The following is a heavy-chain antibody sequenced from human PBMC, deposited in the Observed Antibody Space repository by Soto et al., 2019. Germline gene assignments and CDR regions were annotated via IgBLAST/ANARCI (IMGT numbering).Heavy chain of an antibody. Sequence: GGSLRLSCAASGFTFSNAWMSWVRQAPGKGLEWVGRIKSKTDGGTTDYAAPVKGRFTISRDDSKNTLDLQMNSLKTEDTAVYYCTTFAPDTGFYYYYYGMDVWGQGTTVTVSS. J-gene: IGHJ6*02. CDR3: TTFAPDTGFYYYYYGMDV. V-gene: IGHV3-15*01. CDR2: IKSKTDGGTT. CDR1: GFTFSNAW. D-gene: IGHD5-18*01.